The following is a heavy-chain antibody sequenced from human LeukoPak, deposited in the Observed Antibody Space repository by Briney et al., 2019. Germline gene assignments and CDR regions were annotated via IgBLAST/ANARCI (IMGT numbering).Heavy chain of an antibody. J-gene: IGHJ4*02. D-gene: IGHD3-10*01. Sequence: PSETLSLPCTVSGGSISSGSYYWGWLRQAPGKGLEWVSGISGSGDTTYYADSVKGRFTISRDNSKNTLYLQMNSLRAEDTALYYCAKLLWFGELFPFDYWGQGTLVTVSS. CDR1: GGSISSGSYY. CDR3: AKLLWFGELFPFDY. CDR2: ISGSGDTT. V-gene: IGHV3-23*01.